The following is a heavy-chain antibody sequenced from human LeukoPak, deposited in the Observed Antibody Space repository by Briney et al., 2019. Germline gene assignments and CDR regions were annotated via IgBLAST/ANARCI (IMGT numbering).Heavy chain of an antibody. V-gene: IGHV3-48*01. Sequence: PGGSVRLSCEASGFTFSSYSMNWVRQAPGEGLEWVSYISSSNSNTYYADSLKGRFTISRDNAKNSLYLQMNSLRGEETALYYCAREGYDSSSYYFDYWGQGTLVTVSS. CDR3: AREGYDSSSYYFDY. D-gene: IGHD3-22*01. CDR2: ISSSNSNT. CDR1: GFTFSSYS. J-gene: IGHJ4*02.